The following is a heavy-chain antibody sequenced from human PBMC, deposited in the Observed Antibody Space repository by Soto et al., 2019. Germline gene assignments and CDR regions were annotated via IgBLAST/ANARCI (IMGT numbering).Heavy chain of an antibody. D-gene: IGHD4-17*01. CDR3: AKVGGNTVSTYYAMDV. V-gene: IGHV3-23*01. Sequence: EVQLLESGGGLVQPGGSLRLSCAASGFTFSSYAMSWVRQAPGKGLEWVSAISGSGGSTYYADSVKGRFTISSDNTKNTLYLQMNSLRAEDTAVYYCAKVGGNTVSTYYAMDVWGPGTTVTVSS. J-gene: IGHJ6*02. CDR1: GFTFSSYA. CDR2: ISGSGGST.